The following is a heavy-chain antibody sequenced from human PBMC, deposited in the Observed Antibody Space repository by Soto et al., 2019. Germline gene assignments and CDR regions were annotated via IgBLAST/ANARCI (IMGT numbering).Heavy chain of an antibody. V-gene: IGHV3-74*01. J-gene: IGHJ4*02. CDR1: GFTFSSYW. Sequence: EVQLVESGGGLVQPGGSLRLSCAASGFTFSSYWMHWVRQAPGKGLVWVSRINSDGSSTSYADSVKGRFTISRDNAKNTLYLEMNTRRAADTAVYYCAPDVDIVATMGIYGGKGTLVTVSS. CDR2: INSDGSST. CDR3: APDVDIVATMGIY. D-gene: IGHD5-12*01.